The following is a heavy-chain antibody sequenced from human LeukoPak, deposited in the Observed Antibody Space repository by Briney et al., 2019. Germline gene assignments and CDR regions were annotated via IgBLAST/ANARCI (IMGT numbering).Heavy chain of an antibody. CDR1: GGSISNDY. V-gene: IGHV4-4*07. D-gene: IGHD3-10*01. Sequence: SETLSLTCTVSGGSISNDYWSWIRQAAGKELEWIGRIYTRGSTNYNPSLKSRVTISLDKSKKQCSLNLNSVTAADTAVYYCARGGTYGSGRNQRTTLDYWGQGTLVTVSS. J-gene: IGHJ4*02. CDR2: IYTRGST. CDR3: ARGGTYGSGRNQRTTLDY.